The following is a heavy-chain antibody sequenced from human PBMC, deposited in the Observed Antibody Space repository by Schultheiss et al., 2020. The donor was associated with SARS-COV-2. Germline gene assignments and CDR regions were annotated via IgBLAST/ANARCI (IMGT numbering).Heavy chain of an antibody. CDR2: ISSNGGST. CDR3: VKGLQQLVPPPP. D-gene: IGHD6-13*01. CDR1: GFTFSSYA. Sequence: GGSLRLSCAASGFTFSSYAMSWVRQAPGKGLEYVSGISSNGGSTYYADSVKGRFTISRDNSKNTLYLQMSSLRAEDTAVYYCVKGLQQLVPPPPWGQGTLVTVSS. V-gene: IGHV3-64D*06. J-gene: IGHJ5*02.